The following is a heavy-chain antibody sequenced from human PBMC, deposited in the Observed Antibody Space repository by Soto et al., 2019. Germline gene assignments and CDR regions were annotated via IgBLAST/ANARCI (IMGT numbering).Heavy chain of an antibody. CDR1: GGSISSYY. CDR2: IYYSGST. D-gene: IGHD4-4*01. J-gene: IGHJ4*02. V-gene: IGHV4-59*01. CDR3: ASYRQYYFDY. Sequence: PSETLSLTCTVSGGSISSYYWSWIRQPPGKGLEWIGYIYYSGSTNYNPSLKSRVTISVDTSKNQFSLKLSSVTAADTAVYYCASYRQYYFDYWGRGTLVTVSS.